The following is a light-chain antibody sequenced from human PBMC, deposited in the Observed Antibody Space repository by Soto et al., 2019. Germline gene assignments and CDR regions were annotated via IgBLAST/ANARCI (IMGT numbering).Light chain of an antibody. V-gene: IGKV1-33*01. J-gene: IGKJ5*01. Sequence: QMTQSPSSLSASVGDRVAITLQASEEVSSYLNLGQHKPGKAPKLLIYDASNLETGVPSRFSGSGSGTDFTFTISSLQPEDIATYYCQQYDNLPIFFGQGTRLAI. CDR3: QQYDNLPIF. CDR1: EEVSSY. CDR2: DAS.